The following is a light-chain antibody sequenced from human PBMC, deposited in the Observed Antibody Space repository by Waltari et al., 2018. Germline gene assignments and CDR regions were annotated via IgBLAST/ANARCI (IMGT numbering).Light chain of an antibody. V-gene: IGLV2-11*01. J-gene: IGLJ2*01. Sequence: QSALTQPRSVSGSPGQSVPISCTGTSSDVGGYNYFSWYHQHPGKAPKLMIYDVRKRPSGVPDRFSGSKSGNTASLTISGLQAEDEADYYCCSYAGSYTLVFGGGTKLTVL. CDR3: CSYAGSYTLV. CDR2: DVR. CDR1: SSDVGGYNY.